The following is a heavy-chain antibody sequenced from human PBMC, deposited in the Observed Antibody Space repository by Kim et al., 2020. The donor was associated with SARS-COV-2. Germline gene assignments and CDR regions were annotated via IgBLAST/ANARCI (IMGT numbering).Heavy chain of an antibody. D-gene: IGHD6-13*01. V-gene: IGHV3-13*01. J-gene: IGHJ3*02. CDR2: IGTAGDT. Sequence: GGSLRLSCAASGFTFSSYDMHWVRQATGKGLEWVSAIGTAGDTYYPGSVKGRFTISRENAKNSLYLQMNSLRAGDTAVYYCARGYSSSWYWAFDIWGQGTMGTVSS. CDR3: ARGYSSSWYWAFDI. CDR1: GFTFSSYD.